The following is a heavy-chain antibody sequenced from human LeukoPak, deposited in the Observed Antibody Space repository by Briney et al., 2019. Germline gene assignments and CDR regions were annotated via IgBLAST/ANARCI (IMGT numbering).Heavy chain of an antibody. CDR1: GFTVSSNY. Sequence: GGSLRLSCAASGFTVSSNYMSWVRQAPGKGLEWVSVIYSGGSTYYADSVKGRFTISRDNSKNTVYLQMNSLRAEDTAVYYCARDLKVATYGNWGQGTLVTVSS. CDR2: IYSGGST. CDR3: ARDLKVATYGN. V-gene: IGHV3-66*01. J-gene: IGHJ4*02. D-gene: IGHD5-12*01.